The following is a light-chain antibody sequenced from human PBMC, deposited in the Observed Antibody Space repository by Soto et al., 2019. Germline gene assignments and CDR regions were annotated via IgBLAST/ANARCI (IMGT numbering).Light chain of an antibody. CDR3: QQYNNWPPT. CDR1: QSVSST. V-gene: IGKV3-15*01. J-gene: IGKJ1*01. Sequence: EIVMTQSPATLSVSPGERATLSCRASQSVSSTLAWYQHKPGQAPRLLIYGASTRATGIPARFSGSGSGTEFTLTISSLQSEDFAVYYCQQYNNWPPTFGQGTKVEIK. CDR2: GAS.